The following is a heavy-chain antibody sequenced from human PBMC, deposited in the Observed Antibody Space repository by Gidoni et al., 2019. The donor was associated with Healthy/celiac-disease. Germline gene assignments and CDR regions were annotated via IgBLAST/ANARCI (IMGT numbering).Heavy chain of an antibody. V-gene: IGHV3-30-3*01. J-gene: IGHJ6*02. CDR1: GFTFSSYA. CDR2: ISYDGSNK. CDR3: ARDLEGMDV. Sequence: QVQLVESGGGVVQPGGSLRLSCAASGFTFSSYAMHWVRQAPGKGLGLVAFISYDGSNKYYADSVKGRFTISRDNSKNTLYLQMNSLRAEDTAVYYCARDLEGMDVWGQGTTVTVSS.